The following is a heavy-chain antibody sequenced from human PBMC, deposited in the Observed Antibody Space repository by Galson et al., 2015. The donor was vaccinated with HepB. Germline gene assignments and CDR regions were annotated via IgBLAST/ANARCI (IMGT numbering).Heavy chain of an antibody. CDR3: ARGGRGGDPSRFDP. D-gene: IGHD4-17*01. Sequence: SVTVSCKASGTTFSSYVIAWVRQAPGQGLEWMGGIIPTFGTANCARRFQDRVTITADESTNTAYMELSSLTSRDTAVYYCARGGRGGDPSRFDPWGQGTLVIVSS. CDR1: GTTFSSYV. J-gene: IGHJ5*02. CDR2: IIPTFGTA. V-gene: IGHV1-69*13.